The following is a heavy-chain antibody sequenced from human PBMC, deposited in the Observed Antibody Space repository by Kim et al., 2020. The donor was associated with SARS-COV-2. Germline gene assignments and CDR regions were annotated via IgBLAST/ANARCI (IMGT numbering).Heavy chain of an antibody. D-gene: IGHD3-10*01. V-gene: IGHV1-18*01. Sequence: KLQGRVTMTTDTSTSTAYMELRSLRSDDTAVYYCARDLRGWYGELDAFDIWGQGTMVTVSS. CDR3: ARDLRGWYGELDAFDI. J-gene: IGHJ3*02.